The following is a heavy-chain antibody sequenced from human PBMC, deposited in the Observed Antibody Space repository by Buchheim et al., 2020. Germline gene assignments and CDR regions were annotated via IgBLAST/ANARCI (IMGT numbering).Heavy chain of an antibody. CDR2: LKEDGSEK. D-gene: IGHD4/OR15-4a*01. V-gene: IGHV3-7*01. CDR3: ASGPGVLRMDV. CDR1: GFRFNTW. J-gene: IGHJ6*02. Sequence: EVQLVESGGGLVQRGGSLRLSCAASGFRFNTWLSWVRQAPGKGLERVATLKEDGSEKYYVDSVKDRFTISRDDAKTSMFLQMNSLRVEDTAVYYCASGPGVLRMDVWGQGT.